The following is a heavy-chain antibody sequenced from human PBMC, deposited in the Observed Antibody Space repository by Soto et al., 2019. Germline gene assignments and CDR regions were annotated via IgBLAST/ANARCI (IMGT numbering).Heavy chain of an antibody. V-gene: IGHV3-30*18. CDR1: GFTFSSYG. CDR2: ISYDGSNK. CDR3: AKGAAGYSSPDY. Sequence: QVQLVESGGGVVQPGRSLRLSCAASGFTFSSYGMHWVRQAPGKGLEWVALISYDGSNKNYADSVKGRFTISRDNSKNTLYLQMNTLIAEDTAVYYCAKGAAGYSSPDYWGQGTLVTVSS. D-gene: IGHD6-13*01. J-gene: IGHJ4*02.